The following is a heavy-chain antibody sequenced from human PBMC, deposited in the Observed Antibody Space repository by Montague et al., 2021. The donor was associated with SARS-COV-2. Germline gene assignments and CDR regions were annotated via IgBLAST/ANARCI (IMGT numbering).Heavy chain of an antibody. J-gene: IGHJ2*01. D-gene: IGHD2-8*01. V-gene: IGHV4-59*01. CDR1: GTSITSYY. Sequence: SETLSLTCSVSGTSITSYYWSWIRQPPGKGLEWIGYISDSGSTNYSPSLKSRVTMSVDTSKNQMSLKLTSVTAADTAVYYCAGVPLMRGHWFLDLWGRGTLVSVST. CDR2: ISDSGST. CDR3: AGVPLMRGHWFLDL.